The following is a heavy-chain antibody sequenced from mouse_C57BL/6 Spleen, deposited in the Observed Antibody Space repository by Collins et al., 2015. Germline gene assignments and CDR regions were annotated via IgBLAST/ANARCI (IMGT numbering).Heavy chain of an antibody. CDR2: IWSGGST. V-gene: IGHV2-2*01. CDR1: GFSLTSYG. D-gene: IGHD1-1*01. CDR3: ARRGTVAAGYAMDY. Sequence: QVQLKQSGPGLVQPSQSLSITCTVSGFSLTSYGVHWVRQSPGKGLEWLGVIWSGGSTDYNAAFISRLSISKDNSKSQVFFKMNSLQADDTAIYYRARRGTVAAGYAMDYWGQGTSVTVSS. J-gene: IGHJ4*01.